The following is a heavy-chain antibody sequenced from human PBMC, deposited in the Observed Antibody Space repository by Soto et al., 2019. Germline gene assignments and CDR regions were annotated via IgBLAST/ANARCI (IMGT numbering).Heavy chain of an antibody. CDR1: GGSISSSSYY. CDR2: IYYSGST. J-gene: IGHJ4*02. D-gene: IGHD6-13*01. Sequence: QLQLQESGPGLVKPSETLSLTCTVSGGSISSSSYYWGWIRQPPGKGLEWIGSIYYSGSTYYNPSLKSRVTISVDTSKNQFSLKLSSVTAADTAVYYCARHAQHRFTPKVYSSSWYLAYYFDYWGQGTLVTVSS. CDR3: ARHAQHRFTPKVYSSSWYLAYYFDY. V-gene: IGHV4-39*01.